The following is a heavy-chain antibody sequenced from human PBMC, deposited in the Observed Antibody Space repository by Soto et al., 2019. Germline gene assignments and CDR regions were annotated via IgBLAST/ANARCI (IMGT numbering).Heavy chain of an antibody. CDR2: IIPIFGTA. CDR3: ARGHSSGYYWHFDY. CDR1: GGTFSSYA. V-gene: IGHV1-69*13. J-gene: IGHJ4*02. D-gene: IGHD3-22*01. Sequence: GASVKVSCKASGGTFSSYAISWVRQAPGQGLEWMGGIIPIFGTANYAQKFQGRVTITADESTSTAYMELSSLRSEDTAVYYCARGHSSGYYWHFDYWGQGTLVTVYS.